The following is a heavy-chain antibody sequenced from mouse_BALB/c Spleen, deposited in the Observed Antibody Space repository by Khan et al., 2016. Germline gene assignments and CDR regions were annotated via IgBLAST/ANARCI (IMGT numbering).Heavy chain of an antibody. CDR3: ARLGQLLYFDY. J-gene: IGHJ2*01. D-gene: IGHD2-1*01. CDR2: INPDSSTI. V-gene: IGHV4-1*02. Sequence: EVKLLESGGGLVQPGGSLKLSCAASAFDFSRYWMSWVRQAPGKGLEWIGEINPDSSTINYTPSLKDKFIISRDNAKNTLYLQMSKVRSEDTALYYCARLGQLLYFDYWGQGTTLTVSS. CDR1: AFDFSRYW.